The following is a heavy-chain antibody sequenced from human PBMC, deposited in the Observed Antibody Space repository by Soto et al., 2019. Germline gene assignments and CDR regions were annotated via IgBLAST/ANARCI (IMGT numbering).Heavy chain of an antibody. CDR1: GYTFTSYA. D-gene: IGHD3-10*01. Sequence: QVQLVQSGAEVKKPGASVKVSCKASGYTFTSYAMHWVRQAPGQRLEWMGWINAGNGNTKYSQKFQGRVTITRDTSASTAYMELSSLRSEDTAVYYCARDLTLWFGRYYYYYMDVWGKGPTVTVSS. CDR2: INAGNGNT. CDR3: ARDLTLWFGRYYYYYMDV. J-gene: IGHJ6*03. V-gene: IGHV1-3*01.